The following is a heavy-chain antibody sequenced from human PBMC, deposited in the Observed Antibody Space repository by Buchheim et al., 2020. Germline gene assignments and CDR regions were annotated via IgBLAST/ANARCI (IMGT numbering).Heavy chain of an antibody. CDR1: GGSISSYY. V-gene: IGHV4-59*01. CDR2: IYYSGST. Sequence: QVQLQESGPGLVKPSETLSLTCTVPGGSISSYYWSWIRQPPGKGLEWIGYIYYSGSTHYNPSLKSRVTISVDTSKNQFSLKLSSVTAADTAVYYCARAMVQGVTDFDYWGQGTL. J-gene: IGHJ4*02. D-gene: IGHD3-10*01. CDR3: ARAMVQGVTDFDY.